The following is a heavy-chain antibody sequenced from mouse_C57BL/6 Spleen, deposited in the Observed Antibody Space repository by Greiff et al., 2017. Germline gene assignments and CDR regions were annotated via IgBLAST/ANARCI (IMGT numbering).Heavy chain of an antibody. CDR2: IVPEDGET. V-gene: IGHV14-2*01. D-gene: IGHD1-1*01. CDR1: GFNIKDYY. Sequence: EVQGVESGAELVKPGASVKLSCTASGFNIKDYYMHWVKQRTEQGLEWIGRIVPEDGETKYAPNFQGKATITADTSSNTAYLQHSSLASDDTAVYYCARYGSSLDYWGQGTTLTVSS. J-gene: IGHJ2*01. CDR3: ARYGSSLDY.